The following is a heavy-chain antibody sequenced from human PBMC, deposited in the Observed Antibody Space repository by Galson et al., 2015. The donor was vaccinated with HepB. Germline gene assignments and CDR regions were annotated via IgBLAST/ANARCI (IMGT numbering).Heavy chain of an antibody. Sequence: SLRLSCAASGFTFSNAWMSWVRQAPGKGLEWVGRIKSKTDGGTTDYAAPVKGRFTISRDDSGNTLYLQMNSMKTEDTAVYYCTTFAAGTLDYWGQGTLVTVSS. CDR1: GFTFSNAW. V-gene: IGHV3-15*01. CDR2: IKSKTDGGTT. CDR3: TTFAAGTLDY. D-gene: IGHD6-13*01. J-gene: IGHJ4*02.